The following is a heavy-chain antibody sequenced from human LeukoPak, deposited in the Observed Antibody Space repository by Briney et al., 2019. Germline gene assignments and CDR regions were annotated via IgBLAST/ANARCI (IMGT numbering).Heavy chain of an antibody. CDR3: ARGGIAARLIDY. V-gene: IGHV4-61*02. CDR1: GGSISSGSYY. D-gene: IGHD6-6*01. Sequence: PSETLSLTCTVSGGSISSGSYYWSWIRQPAGKGLEWIGRIYTSGSTNYNPSLKSRVTISVDTSKNQFSLKLSSVTAADTAVYYCARGGIAARLIDYWGQGTLVTVSS. J-gene: IGHJ4*02. CDR2: IYTSGST.